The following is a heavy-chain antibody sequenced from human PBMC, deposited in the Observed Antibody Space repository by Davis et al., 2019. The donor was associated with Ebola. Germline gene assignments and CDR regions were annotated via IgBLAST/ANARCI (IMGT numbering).Heavy chain of an antibody. V-gene: IGHV3-30-3*01. CDR1: GFTFSSYA. J-gene: IGHJ3*02. D-gene: IGHD5-24*01. Sequence: PGGSLRLSCAASGFTFSSYAMHWVRQAPGKGLEWVAVISYDGSNKYYADSVKGRFTISRDNSKNTLYLQMNSLRAEDTAVYYCARDQWEMARRDAFDIWGQGTMVTVSS. CDR2: ISYDGSNK. CDR3: ARDQWEMARRDAFDI.